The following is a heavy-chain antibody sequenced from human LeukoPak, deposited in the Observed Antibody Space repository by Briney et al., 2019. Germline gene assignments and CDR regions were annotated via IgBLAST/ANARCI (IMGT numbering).Heavy chain of an antibody. CDR3: ARDHIAAAGTVFDY. J-gene: IGHJ4*02. CDR2: IYYSGST. V-gene: IGHV4-61*01. D-gene: IGHD6-13*01. CDR1: GGSVSSGSYY. Sequence: PSETLSLTCTVSGGSVSSGSYYWSWIRQPPGKGLEWIGYIYYSGSTNYNPSLKSRVTISVDTSKNQFSLKLSPVTAADTAVYYCARDHIAAAGTVFDYWGQGTLVTVSS.